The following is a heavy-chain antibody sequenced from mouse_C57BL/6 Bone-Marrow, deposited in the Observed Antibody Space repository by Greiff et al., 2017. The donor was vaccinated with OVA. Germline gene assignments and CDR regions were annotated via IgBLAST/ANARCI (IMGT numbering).Heavy chain of an antibody. CDR2: INPYNGGT. Sequence: EVQLQQSGPVLVKPGASVKMSCKASGYTFTDYYMNWVKQSHGKSLEWIGVINPYNGGTSYNQKFKGKATLTVDKSSSTAYMELNSLTSEDSAVYYCAGIYYDYDGFAYWGQGTLVTVSA. V-gene: IGHV1-19*01. D-gene: IGHD2-4*01. CDR3: AGIYYDYDGFAY. J-gene: IGHJ3*01. CDR1: GYTFTDYY.